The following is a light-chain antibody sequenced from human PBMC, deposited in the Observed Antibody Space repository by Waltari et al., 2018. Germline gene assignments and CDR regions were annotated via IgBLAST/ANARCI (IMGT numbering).Light chain of an antibody. CDR1: QTIYNS. CDR2: DTS. J-gene: IGKJ2*01. CDR3: QQSYTLPYT. V-gene: IGKV1-39*01. Sequence: DIQMTQSPSPLSASVGDRVTTTCRASQTIYNSLNWYQHKPGEAPKLLFSDTSTLQSGVPSRFSGRGSGTEFTLTISRLQPEDFGTYYCQQSYTLPYTFGQGTKLDI.